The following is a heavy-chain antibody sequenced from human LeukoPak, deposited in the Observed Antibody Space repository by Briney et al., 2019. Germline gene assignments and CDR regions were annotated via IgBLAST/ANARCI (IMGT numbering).Heavy chain of an antibody. CDR2: IYYSGST. V-gene: IGHV4-59*01. Sequence: PSETLSLTCTVSGGCISSYYWSWIRQPPGKGLGWIGYIYYSGSTNYNPSLKSRVTISVDTSKNQFSLKLSSVTAADTAVYYCARDLGYCSSTSCYPATRGWFDPWGQGTLVTVSS. D-gene: IGHD2-2*01. CDR1: GGCISSYY. J-gene: IGHJ5*02. CDR3: ARDLGYCSSTSCYPATRGWFDP.